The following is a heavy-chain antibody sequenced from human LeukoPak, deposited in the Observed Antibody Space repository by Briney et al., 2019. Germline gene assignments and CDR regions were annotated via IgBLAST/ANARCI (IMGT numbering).Heavy chain of an antibody. CDR1: GYTFTSYG. Sequence: ASVKVSCKASGYTFTSYGISWVRQAPGQGLEWMGIINPSGGSTSYAQKFQGRVTMTRDTSTSTVYMELSSLRSEDTAVYYCARSPRDYYYYMDVWGKGTTVTISS. CDR3: ARSPRDYYYYMDV. CDR2: INPSGGST. V-gene: IGHV1-46*01. J-gene: IGHJ6*03.